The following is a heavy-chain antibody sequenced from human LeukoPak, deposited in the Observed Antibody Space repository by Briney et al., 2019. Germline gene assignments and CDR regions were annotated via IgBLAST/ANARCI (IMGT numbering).Heavy chain of an antibody. CDR3: AREKEYYYDSSGPTDWFDP. Sequence: SVKVSCKASGGTFSSYTISWVRQAPGQGLEWMGRIIPILGIANYAQKFQGRVTITVDKSTSTAYMELSSLRSEDTAVYYCAREKEYYYDSSGPTDWFDPWGQGTLVTVSS. V-gene: IGHV1-69*04. CDR1: GGTFSSYT. J-gene: IGHJ5*02. D-gene: IGHD3-22*01. CDR2: IIPILGIA.